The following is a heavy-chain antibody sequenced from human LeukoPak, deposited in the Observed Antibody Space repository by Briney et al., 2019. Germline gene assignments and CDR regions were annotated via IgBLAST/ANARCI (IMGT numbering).Heavy chain of an antibody. CDR2: ISGSGDNT. CDR1: GLSFRSYG. V-gene: IGHV3-23*01. Sequence: VGSLRLSCEASGLSFRSYGMSWVRQAPGKGLEWVSGISGSGDNTYYTDSVEGRFTISRDNSKNTLYLQMNSLRVEDTAVYYCAKCWTSDGVCLNFDHWGQGALVTVSS. CDR3: AKCWTSDGVCLNFDH. D-gene: IGHD2-8*01. J-gene: IGHJ4*02.